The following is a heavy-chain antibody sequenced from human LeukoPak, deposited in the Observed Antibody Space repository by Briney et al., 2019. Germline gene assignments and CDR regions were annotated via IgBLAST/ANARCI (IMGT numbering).Heavy chain of an antibody. CDR2: ISGSGGST. Sequence: GGSLSLSCAASGFTFSSYSMSWVRQPPGKWLGWVSAISGSGGSTYYEESAKGRFTISRDNSTNTLYLQMNSLRAEDTAVYYCANFDGGEWLPVPEGYWGQGTLVTVSS. D-gene: IGHD3-3*01. J-gene: IGHJ4*02. CDR1: GFTFSSYS. CDR3: ANFDGGEWLPVPEGY. V-gene: IGHV3-23*01.